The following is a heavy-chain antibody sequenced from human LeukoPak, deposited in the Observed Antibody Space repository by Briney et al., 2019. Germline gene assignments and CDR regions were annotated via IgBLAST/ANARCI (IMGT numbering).Heavy chain of an antibody. Sequence: PGGSLRLSCAASGFTFSSYGMHWVRQAPGKGLEWVAVISYDGSNKYYADSVKGRFTISRDNSKNTLYLQMNSLRAEDTAVYYCASEKRITMVRGSLVDVWGKGTTVTVSS. CDR3: ASEKRITMVRGSLVDV. CDR1: GFTFSSYG. D-gene: IGHD3-10*01. J-gene: IGHJ6*04. V-gene: IGHV3-30*03. CDR2: ISYDGSNK.